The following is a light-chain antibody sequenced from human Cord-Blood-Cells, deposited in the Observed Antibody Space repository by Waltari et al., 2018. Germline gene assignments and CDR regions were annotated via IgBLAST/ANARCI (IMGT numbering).Light chain of an antibody. CDR2: EDS. CDR1: SSDVGSNNL. Sequence: QSALTQPASVSGSPGQSITISCTGTSSDVGSNNLFSGYQQHPGKAPKLMIYEDSKRPSGVSNRFSGSKSGNTASLTISGLQAEDEADYYCCSYAGSSTYVFGTGTKVTVL. CDR3: CSYAGSSTYV. J-gene: IGLJ1*01. V-gene: IGLV2-23*01.